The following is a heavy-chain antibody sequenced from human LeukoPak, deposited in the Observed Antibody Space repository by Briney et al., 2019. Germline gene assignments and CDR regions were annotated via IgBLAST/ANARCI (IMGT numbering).Heavy chain of an antibody. CDR2: INHSGST. D-gene: IGHD5-24*01. Sequence: PSETLSLTCAVYGGSFSGYYWSWIRQPPGKGLEWIGEINHSGSTNYNPSLKSRVTISVDTSKNQFSLKLSSVTAADTAVYYCARVLGDGYSSRAGGYYYYYYMDVWGKGTTVTISS. CDR3: ARVLGDGYSSRAGGYYYYYYMDV. CDR1: GGSFSGYY. V-gene: IGHV4-34*01. J-gene: IGHJ6*03.